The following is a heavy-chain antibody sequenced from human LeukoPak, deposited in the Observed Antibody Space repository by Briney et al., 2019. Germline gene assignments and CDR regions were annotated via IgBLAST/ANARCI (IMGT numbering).Heavy chain of an antibody. CDR1: GFTFSSYG. Sequence: QAGGSLRLSCAASGFTFSSYGMHWVRQAPGKGLEWVAFIRYDGSNKYYADSVKGRFTISRDNSKNTLYLQMNSLRAEDTAVYYCAKDPGLRYFDWLSWYFDYWGQGTLVTVSS. CDR2: IRYDGSNK. J-gene: IGHJ4*02. V-gene: IGHV3-30*02. CDR3: AKDPGLRYFDWLSWYFDY. D-gene: IGHD3-9*01.